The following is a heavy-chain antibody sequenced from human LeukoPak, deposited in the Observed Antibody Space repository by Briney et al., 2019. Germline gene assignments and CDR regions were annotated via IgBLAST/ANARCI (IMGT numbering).Heavy chain of an antibody. CDR1: GYTFTSYD. D-gene: IGHD2-15*01. V-gene: IGHV1-8*01. CDR3: ARGSGGSYYYYYYMDV. J-gene: IGHJ6*03. CDR2: MNPNSGKT. Sequence: ASVKVSCKASGYTFTSYDINWVRQATGQGLEWMGWMNPNSGKTGYAQKFQGRVTMTRNTSISTAYMELSSLRSEDTAVYYCARGSGGSYYYYYYMDVWGKGTTVTVSS.